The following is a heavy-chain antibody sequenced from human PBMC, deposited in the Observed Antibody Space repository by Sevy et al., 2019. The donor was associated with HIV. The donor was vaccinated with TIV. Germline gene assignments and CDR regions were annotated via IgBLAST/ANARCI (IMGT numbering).Heavy chain of an antibody. CDR1: GFTFSSYA. J-gene: IGHJ4*02. V-gene: IGHV3-23*01. CDR3: AKVSGGFDYYDSSGYSDY. Sequence: GGSLRLSCAASGFTFSSYAMSWVRQAPGKGLEWVSAISGSGGSTYYADSVKGRFTISRDSSKNTLYLQMNSLRAEDTAVYYCAKVSGGFDYYDSSGYSDYWGQGTLVTVSS. CDR2: ISGSGGST. D-gene: IGHD3-22*01.